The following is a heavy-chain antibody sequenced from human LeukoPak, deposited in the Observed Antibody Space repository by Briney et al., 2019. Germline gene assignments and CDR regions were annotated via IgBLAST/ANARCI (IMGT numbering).Heavy chain of an antibody. J-gene: IGHJ4*02. CDR1: GYTFTSYG. V-gene: IGHV1-18*01. D-gene: IGHD2-8*01. CDR3: ARGESPDCTNGVCYWDY. Sequence: ASVKVSCKASGYTFTSYGISWVRQAPGQGLEWMGWISAYNGNTNYAQKFQGRVTITADESTSTAYMELSSLRSEDTTVYYCARGESPDCTNGVCYWDYWGQGTLVTVSS. CDR2: ISAYNGNT.